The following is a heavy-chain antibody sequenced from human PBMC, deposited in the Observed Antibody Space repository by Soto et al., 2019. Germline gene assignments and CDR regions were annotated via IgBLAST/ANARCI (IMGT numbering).Heavy chain of an antibody. CDR2: ISGSGASK. D-gene: IGHD3-22*01. V-gene: IGHV3-23*01. J-gene: IGHJ5*02. CDR1: GFTFSRHA. Sequence: PGGSLELSCVASGFTFSRHALAWVRQAPGKGLEWVSAISGSGASKYDADSVKGRFTISRDNSNNTFFLQMNSLRADDTAVYYCAKKPGVIVVVTAFDPWGGGIPVTVSS. CDR3: AKKPGVIVVVTAFDP.